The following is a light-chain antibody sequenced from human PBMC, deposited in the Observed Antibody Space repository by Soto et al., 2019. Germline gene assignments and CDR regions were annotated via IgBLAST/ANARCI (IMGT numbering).Light chain of an antibody. J-gene: IGLJ2*01. CDR2: EVS. CDR1: SSDIGTYNY. V-gene: IGLV2-14*01. CDR3: SSYTSSNTLV. Sequence: QSALTQPASVSGSPGQSITISCTGTSSDIGTYNYVSWYQQLPGKAPRLMIYEVSNRPSGVSNRFSGSKSGNTASLTISGLQAEDEADYYCSSYTSSNTLVFGGGTQLTVL.